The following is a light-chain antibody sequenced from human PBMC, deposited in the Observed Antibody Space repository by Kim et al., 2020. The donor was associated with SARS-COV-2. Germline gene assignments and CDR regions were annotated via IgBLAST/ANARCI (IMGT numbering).Light chain of an antibody. CDR3: CSRDTSGDHVL. J-gene: IGLJ3*02. V-gene: IGLV3-19*01. Sequence: AWGQTVIITCQGDSLRNYFASWYQQKPGQAPLLVMYGGDNRPSGIPDRFSSSRSGSTASLTITASQPEDEADYYCCSRDTSGDHVLFGGGTQLTVL. CDR2: GGD. CDR1: SLRNYF.